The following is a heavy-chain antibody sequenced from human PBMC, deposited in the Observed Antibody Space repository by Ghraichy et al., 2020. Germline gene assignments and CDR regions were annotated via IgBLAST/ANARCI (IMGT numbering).Heavy chain of an antibody. CDR2: MYHSGST. CDR1: GYSISSGYY. CDR3: AISVGARIDY. D-gene: IGHD1-26*01. Sequence: SETLSLTCAVSGYSISSGYYWGWIRQPPGKGLEWIGSMYHSGSTYYNPSLKSRVTISVDTSKNQFSLKLSSVTAADTAVYYCAISVGARIDYWGQGTLVTVSS. J-gene: IGHJ4*02. V-gene: IGHV4-38-2*01.